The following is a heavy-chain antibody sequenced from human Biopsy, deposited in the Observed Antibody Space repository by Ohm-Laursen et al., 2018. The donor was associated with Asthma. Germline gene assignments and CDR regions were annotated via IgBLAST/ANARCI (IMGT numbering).Heavy chain of an antibody. CDR1: GDAMSTSGSY. D-gene: IGHD6-6*01. CDR2: IYYSGRT. Sequence: SETLSLTCLVSGDAMSTSGSYWGWIRQSPGKGLEWIGSIYYSGRTYYNPSRESRVTISADTSKNHFSLKVTSVTAADTAVYYCARAVSSSSYWYFDLWGRGDLVTVSS. J-gene: IGHJ2*01. CDR3: ARAVSSSSYWYFDL. V-gene: IGHV4-39*02.